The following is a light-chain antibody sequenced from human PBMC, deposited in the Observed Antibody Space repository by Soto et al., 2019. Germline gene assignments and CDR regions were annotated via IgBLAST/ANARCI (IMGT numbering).Light chain of an antibody. V-gene: IGLV1-40*01. Sequence: QSVLTQPPSVSGAPGQRVTISCTVGSSNIGAGYDVHWYQQSPGAAPKLLIYGNNNRPSGVPDRFSGSKSGTSASLAITGLQAGDEADYYCGTWDTSLSAYVFGTGTKVTVL. CDR2: GNN. J-gene: IGLJ1*01. CDR1: SSNIGAGYD. CDR3: GTWDTSLSAYV.